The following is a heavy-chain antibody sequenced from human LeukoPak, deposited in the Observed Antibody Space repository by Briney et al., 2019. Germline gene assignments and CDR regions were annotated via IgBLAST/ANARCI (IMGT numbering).Heavy chain of an antibody. CDR3: ARGTGIQLRMIDY. CDR2: INAGNGNT. J-gene: IGHJ4*02. CDR1: GYTFTSYA. Sequence: GASVKVSCKASGYTFTSYAMHWVRQAPGQRLEWLGWINAGNGNTKYSQKFQGRVTITRDTSASTAYMELSSLRSEDTAVYYCARGTGIQLRMIDYWGQGTLVTVSS. D-gene: IGHD5-18*01. V-gene: IGHV1-3*01.